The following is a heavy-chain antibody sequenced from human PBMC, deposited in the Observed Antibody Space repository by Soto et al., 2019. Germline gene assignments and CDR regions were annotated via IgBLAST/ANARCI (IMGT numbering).Heavy chain of an antibody. Sequence: QVQLVQSGAEVKKPGASVKVSCKASGYTFTRYGISWVRQAPGQGLEWMGWISAYNGNTNYAQKLQGRVTMTTDTAMSTAYMELRSLRSDDTAVYYCAHSVHYGDYDWFDPWGQGTLVTVSS. CDR3: AHSVHYGDYDWFDP. CDR2: ISAYNGNT. D-gene: IGHD4-17*01. J-gene: IGHJ5*02. V-gene: IGHV1-18*01. CDR1: GYTFTRYG.